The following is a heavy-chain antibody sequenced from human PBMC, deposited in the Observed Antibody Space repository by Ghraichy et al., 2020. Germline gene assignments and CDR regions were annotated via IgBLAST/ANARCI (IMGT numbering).Heavy chain of an antibody. CDR1: GFTFSSYS. CDR3: ARDGIAAAGTGTDAFDI. V-gene: IGHV3-21*01. J-gene: IGHJ3*02. CDR2: ISSSSSYI. D-gene: IGHD6-13*01. Sequence: GGSLRLSCAASGFTFSSYSMNWVRQAPGKGLEWVSSISSSSSYIYYADSVKGRFTISRDNAKNSLYLQMNSLRAEDTAVYYCARDGIAAAGTGTDAFDIWGQGTMVTVSS.